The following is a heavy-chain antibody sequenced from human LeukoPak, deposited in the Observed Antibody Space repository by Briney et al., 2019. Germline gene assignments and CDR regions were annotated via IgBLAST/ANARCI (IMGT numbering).Heavy chain of an antibody. Sequence: SETLSLTCAVYGGSFSGYYWSWIRQPPGKGLEWIGEINHSGSTNYNPSLKSRVTISVDTSKNQFSLKLSSVTAADTAVYYCARVASRDFWSGYYSYYGMDVWGLGTTVTVSS. CDR2: INHSGST. CDR3: ARVASRDFWSGYYSYYGMDV. CDR1: GGSFSGYY. D-gene: IGHD3-3*01. J-gene: IGHJ6*02. V-gene: IGHV4-34*01.